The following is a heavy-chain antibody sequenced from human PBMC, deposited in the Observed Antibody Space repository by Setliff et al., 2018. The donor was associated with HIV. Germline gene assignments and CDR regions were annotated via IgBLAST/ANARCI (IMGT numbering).Heavy chain of an antibody. CDR1: GDSIKNYF. D-gene: IGHD5-12*01. V-gene: IGHV4-4*07. CDR3: ARGSQGGFDIDWYFDL. Sequence: PSETLSLTCTVSGDSIKNYFWNWIRQPAGKGLEWIGRIYTTGRTTYNPSGSTTYNPSLKSRVTMSVDTSKNQFSLKVDSLTPADTAVYFCARGSQGGFDIDWYFDLWGRGTLVTVSS. CDR2: IYTTGRTTYNPSGST. J-gene: IGHJ2*01.